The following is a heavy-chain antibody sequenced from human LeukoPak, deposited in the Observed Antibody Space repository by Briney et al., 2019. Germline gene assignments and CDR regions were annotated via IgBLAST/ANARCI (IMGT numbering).Heavy chain of an antibody. CDR2: ISAYNGNT. V-gene: IGHV1-18*01. Sequence: AAVTVSFKASGYTFTIYGISWVGPAPGQGREGMGWISAYNGNTNYAQKLQGRVTMNTDTSTSTAYMELRSLRSDDTAVYYCARCYGDYLGLGFDYWGQGTLVTVSS. D-gene: IGHD4-17*01. CDR1: GYTFTIYG. J-gene: IGHJ4*02. CDR3: ARCYGDYLGLGFDY.